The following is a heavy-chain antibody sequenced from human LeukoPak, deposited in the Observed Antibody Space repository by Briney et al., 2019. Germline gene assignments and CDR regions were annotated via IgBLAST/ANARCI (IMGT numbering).Heavy chain of an antibody. Sequence: GGSLRLSCAASAFTFSSYAMSWVRQAPGKGLEWDSSISGSGGSGGSTFYADSVKGRFTISRDNSKNTLYLQMNSLRAEDTAVYYCVKDRVTGGPYWFFDLWGRGTLVTVSS. CDR1: AFTFSSYA. CDR2: ISGSGGSGGST. V-gene: IGHV3-23*01. D-gene: IGHD7-27*01. J-gene: IGHJ2*01. CDR3: VKDRVTGGPYWFFDL.